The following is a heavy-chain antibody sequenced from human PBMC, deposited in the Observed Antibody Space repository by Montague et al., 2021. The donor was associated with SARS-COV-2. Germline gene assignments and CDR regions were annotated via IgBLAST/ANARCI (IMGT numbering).Heavy chain of an antibody. D-gene: IGHD3-10*01. V-gene: IGHV4-59*01. CDR3: VRIRGFGELFPIHHYYGMDV. J-gene: IGHJ6*02. CDR2: FHYSGRS. CDR1: GGSINSYS. Sequence: SETLSLTCNVSGGSINSYSWSWIRQPPGKGLEWIANFHYSGRSDHNPSLESRVTISVDMSQSQVSLKLTAVTAADTAVYYCVRIRGFGELFPIHHYYGMDVWGQGTTVTVSS.